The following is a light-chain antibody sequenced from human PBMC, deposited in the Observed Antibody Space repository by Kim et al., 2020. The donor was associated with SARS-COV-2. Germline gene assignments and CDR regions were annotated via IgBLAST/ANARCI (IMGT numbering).Light chain of an antibody. CDR1: QDIRNN. CDR2: AAS. V-gene: IGKV1-27*01. CDR3: QKYNSGHHT. J-gene: IGKJ5*01. Sequence: DIQMTQSPSSLSASVGDRVTITCRASQDIRNNLAWYQQKPGKVPKLLIYAASTLQPGVPSRFSGSGSGTDFTLTISSLQPEDVATYYCQKYNSGHHTFGRGTRLEIK.